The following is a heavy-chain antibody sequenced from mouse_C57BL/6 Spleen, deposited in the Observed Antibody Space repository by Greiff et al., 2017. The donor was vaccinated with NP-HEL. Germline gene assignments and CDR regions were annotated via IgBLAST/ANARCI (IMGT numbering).Heavy chain of an antibody. J-gene: IGHJ1*03. D-gene: IGHD2-1*01. CDR3: ARIYYGNWGYFDV. CDR2: ISYSGST. Sequence: EVQLKESGPGMVKPSQSLSLTCTVTGYSITSGYDWHWIRHFPGNKLEWMGYISYSGSTNYNPSLKSRISITHDTSKNHFFLKLNSVTTEDTATYYCARIYYGNWGYFDVWGTGTTVTVSS. CDR1: GYSITSGYD. V-gene: IGHV3-1*01.